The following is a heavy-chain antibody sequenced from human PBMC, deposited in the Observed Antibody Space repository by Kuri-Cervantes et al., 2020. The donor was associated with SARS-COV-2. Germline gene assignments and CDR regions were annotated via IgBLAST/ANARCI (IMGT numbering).Heavy chain of an antibody. CDR3: ARDPNANHNNWFDP. V-gene: IGHV4-61*01. CDR1: GYSISSGYC. Sequence: SQTLSLTCAVSGYSISSGYCWGWIRQPPGKGLEWIGYIYYSGSTNYNPSLKSRVTISVDASKNQFSLKLSSVTAADTAVYYCARDPNANHNNWFDPWGQGTLVTVSS. CDR2: IYYSGST. D-gene: IGHD4/OR15-4a*01. J-gene: IGHJ5*02.